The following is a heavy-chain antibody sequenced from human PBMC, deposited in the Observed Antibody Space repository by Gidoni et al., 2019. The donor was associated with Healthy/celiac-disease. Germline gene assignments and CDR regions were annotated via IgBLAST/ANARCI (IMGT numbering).Heavy chain of an antibody. CDR2: IYTSGST. CDR1: GCSISSGSYY. J-gene: IGHJ6*02. V-gene: IGHV4-61*02. D-gene: IGHD4-4*01. Sequence: QVQLQESGPGLVKPSQTLSLTCTVSGCSISSGSYYWSWIRQPAGKGLEWIGRIYTSGSTNYNPSLKSRVTISVDTSKNQFSLKLSSVTAADTAVYYCARDPYSNYGGFAYYYYGMDVWGQGTTVTVSS. CDR3: ARDPYSNYGGFAYYYYGMDV.